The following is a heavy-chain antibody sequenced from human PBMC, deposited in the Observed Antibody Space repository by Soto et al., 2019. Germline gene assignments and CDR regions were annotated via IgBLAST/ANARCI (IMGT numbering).Heavy chain of an antibody. Sequence: WVRQVPGKGLVWVSRIDTSGSSTSYANSVKGRFTISRDNAKNTVSLQMNSLRAEDTGVYYCAKDSWYFDLWSQGSLVTVSS. CDR2: IDTSGSST. D-gene: IGHD6-13*01. J-gene: IGHJ4*02. CDR3: AKDSWYFDL. V-gene: IGHV3-74*01.